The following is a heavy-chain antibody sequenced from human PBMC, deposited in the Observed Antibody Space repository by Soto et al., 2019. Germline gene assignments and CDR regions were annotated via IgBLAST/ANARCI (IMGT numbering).Heavy chain of an antibody. J-gene: IGHJ6*02. D-gene: IGHD2-2*01. CDR1: GYIFSTYG. CDR2: ISGYNGNT. V-gene: IGHV1-18*01. CDR3: ARAERHSTSWYAMDV. Sequence: QAQLVQSGAEVKKPGASVKVSCKASGYIFSTYGITWVRQAPGQGLEWMGWISGYNGNTDDGQKIQGRVSMTIDTSTSTAYMELRSLRADDTAVYYCARAERHSTSWYAMDVWGQGTTVIVSS.